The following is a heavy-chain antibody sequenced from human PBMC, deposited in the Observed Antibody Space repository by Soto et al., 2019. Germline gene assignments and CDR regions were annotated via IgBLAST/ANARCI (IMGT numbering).Heavy chain of an antibody. CDR2: IIPIFDTP. V-gene: IGHV1-69*06. D-gene: IGHD3-10*01. CDR3: ATHGATTMARGAMKHYYYVMDV. J-gene: IGHJ6*02. Sequence: SVKVSCKASGGIFSSFTISWVRQAPGQGLEWLGGIIPIFDTPTYAQNFQGRVTITADKSTNTVYMELSSLRSEDTAVYYCATHGATTMARGAMKHYYYVMDVWGQGTTVTSP. CDR1: GGIFSSFT.